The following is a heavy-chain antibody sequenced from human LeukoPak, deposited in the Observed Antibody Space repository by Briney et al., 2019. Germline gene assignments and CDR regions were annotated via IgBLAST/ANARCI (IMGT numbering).Heavy chain of an antibody. CDR3: ARGPDYGGPL. CDR2: MNSDASST. CDR1: GFTFTNDW. V-gene: IGHV3-74*01. D-gene: IGHD4-23*01. Sequence: GGSLRLSCVASGFTFTNDWMHWVRQAPGKGLVWVARMNSDASSTSYADSVKGRFTISRDNAKKTLYLQMNSLRAEDTAVYYCARGPDYGGPLRGQGTLVTVSP. J-gene: IGHJ4*02.